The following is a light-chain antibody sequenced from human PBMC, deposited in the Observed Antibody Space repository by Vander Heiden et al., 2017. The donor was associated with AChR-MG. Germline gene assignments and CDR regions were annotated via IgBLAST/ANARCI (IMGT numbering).Light chain of an antibody. Sequence: DIQLTQSPSFLSASVGDSVTITCRASQGIRSYLAWYQQKPGTAPKLLINAASTLQSGVPSRFSGSGSATEFTLTISRLQPEDFATYYWQQLNSYPWTFGQGTKVEIK. CDR1: QGIRSY. CDR3: QQLNSYPWT. CDR2: AAS. V-gene: IGKV1-9*01. J-gene: IGKJ1*01.